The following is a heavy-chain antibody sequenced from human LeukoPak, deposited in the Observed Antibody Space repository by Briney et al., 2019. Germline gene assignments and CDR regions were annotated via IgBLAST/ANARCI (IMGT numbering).Heavy chain of an antibody. CDR3: ARGPDYA. CDR2: INHSGST. CDR1: GGSISSGGYY. Sequence: SQALSLTCTVSGGSISSGGYYWSWIRQPPRKGLEWIGEINHSGSTNYNPSLKSRVTISVDTSKNQFSLKLSSVTAADTAVYYCARGPDYAWGQGTLVTVSS. J-gene: IGHJ4*02. D-gene: IGHD4-17*01. V-gene: IGHV4-30-2*01.